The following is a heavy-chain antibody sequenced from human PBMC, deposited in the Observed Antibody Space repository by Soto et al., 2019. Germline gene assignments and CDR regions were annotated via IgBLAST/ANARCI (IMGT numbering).Heavy chain of an antibody. Sequence: XGTLSLTCAVSGGSISSSNWWSCVRQPPGKGLEWIGEIYHSGSTNYNPSLKSRVTISVDKSKSQFSLKLSSVTAADTAVYYCARDVGANYDHNWFDPWGQGTLVTVSS. J-gene: IGHJ5*02. D-gene: IGHD3-3*01. CDR2: IYHSGST. CDR3: ARDVGANYDHNWFDP. CDR1: GGSISSSNW. V-gene: IGHV4-4*02.